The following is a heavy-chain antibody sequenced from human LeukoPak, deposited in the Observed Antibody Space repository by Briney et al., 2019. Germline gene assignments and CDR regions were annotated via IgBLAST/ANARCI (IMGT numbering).Heavy chain of an antibody. V-gene: IGHV3-7*01. Sequence: GGSLRLSCAASGFTFSSYAMTWVRQAPGKGLEGVANIKQDGSEKYYVDSVKGRFTISRDYAKNSLYLQMNSLRTEGTAVYYCARFSYSIIGFDYWGQGTLVTVSS. CDR1: GFTFSSYA. CDR2: IKQDGSEK. D-gene: IGHD2-15*01. CDR3: ARFSYSIIGFDY. J-gene: IGHJ4*02.